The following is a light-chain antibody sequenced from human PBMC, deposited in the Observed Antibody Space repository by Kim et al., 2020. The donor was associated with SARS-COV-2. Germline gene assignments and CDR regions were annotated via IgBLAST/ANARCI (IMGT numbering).Light chain of an antibody. CDR2: QDR. Sequence: SYELTQPPSVSVSPGQTASITCSGDKLGDKYASWYQQKPGQSPVLVIYQDRKRPPGIPERFSGSNSGNTATLTISGTQAMDEADYYCQAWDSSTAVFGGGTQLTVL. V-gene: IGLV3-1*01. J-gene: IGLJ2*01. CDR1: KLGDKY. CDR3: QAWDSSTAV.